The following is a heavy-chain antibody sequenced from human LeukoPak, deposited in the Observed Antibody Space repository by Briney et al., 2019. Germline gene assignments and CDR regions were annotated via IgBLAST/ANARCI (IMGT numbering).Heavy chain of an antibody. D-gene: IGHD2-2*01. CDR1: GGSLTNYY. J-gene: IGHJ3*02. CDR2: INHRGST. Sequence: SETLSRTCAVYGGSLTNYYWSWIRQPPGKGLEWIGKINHRGSTYYNPSLKRRVTISVDTPKNQFSLRLTSVTAADTAVYYCARPVYCSSTTCAGPFHIWGEGTMVTVSS. V-gene: IGHV4-34*01. CDR3: ARPVYCSSTTCAGPFHI.